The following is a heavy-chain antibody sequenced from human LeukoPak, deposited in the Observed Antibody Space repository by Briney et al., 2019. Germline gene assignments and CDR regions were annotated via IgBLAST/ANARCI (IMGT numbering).Heavy chain of an antibody. Sequence: ASETLSLTCTVSGGSISSDYWSWIRQSPGKGLEWIAHMYYSGSTNYNPSLKSRVTISVDTSKNQFSLKLSSVTAADTAVYYCARDNRSLGGHYYYYGMDVWGQGTTVTVSS. J-gene: IGHJ6*02. CDR1: GGSISSDY. V-gene: IGHV4-59*01. CDR3: ARDNRSLGGHYYYYGMDV. D-gene: IGHD1-14*01. CDR2: MYYSGST.